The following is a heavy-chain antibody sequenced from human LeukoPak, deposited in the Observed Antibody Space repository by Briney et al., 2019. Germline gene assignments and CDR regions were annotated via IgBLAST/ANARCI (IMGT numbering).Heavy chain of an antibody. J-gene: IGHJ4*02. CDR1: GFTFSSYG. D-gene: IGHD3-22*01. V-gene: IGHV3-30*18. CDR2: ISYDGSNK. CDR3: AKDRRPTYYYDSSDY. Sequence: GGSLRLSCAASGFTFSSYGMHWVRQAPGKGLEWVAVISYDGSNKYYADSVKGRFTISRDNSKNTLYLQMNSLRAEDTAVYYCAKDRRPTYYYDSSDYWGQGTLVTVSS.